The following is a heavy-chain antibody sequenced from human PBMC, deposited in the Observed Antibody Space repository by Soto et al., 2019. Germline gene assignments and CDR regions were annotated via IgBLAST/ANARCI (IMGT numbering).Heavy chain of an antibody. V-gene: IGHV1-69*01. CDR2: IIPIFGTA. CDR1: GGTFSSYA. D-gene: IGHD3-10*01. J-gene: IGHJ4*02. Sequence: QVQLVQSGAEVKKPGSSVKVSCKASGGTFSSYAISWVRQAPGQGLEWMGGIIPIFGTANYAQKFQGRVTITADESTSTAYRELSSLRSEDTAVYYCAIGDSWVRGVTIPYFDYWGQGTLVTVSS. CDR3: AIGDSWVRGVTIPYFDY.